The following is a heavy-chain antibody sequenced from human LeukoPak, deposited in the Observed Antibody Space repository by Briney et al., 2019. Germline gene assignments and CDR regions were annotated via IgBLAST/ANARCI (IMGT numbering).Heavy chain of an antibody. CDR1: GFSLSTSGMR. CDR2: IDWDDDK. V-gene: IGHV2-70*04. CDR3: GRIPIGVYYFDY. Sequence: SGPTLVNPTQTLTLTCTFSGFSLSTSGMRVSWIRQPPGKALEWLARIDWDDDKFYSTSLKTRLTISKDTSKNQVVLTMTNMDPVDTATYYCGRIPIGVYYFDYWGQGTLVTVSS. D-gene: IGHD3-16*01. J-gene: IGHJ4*02.